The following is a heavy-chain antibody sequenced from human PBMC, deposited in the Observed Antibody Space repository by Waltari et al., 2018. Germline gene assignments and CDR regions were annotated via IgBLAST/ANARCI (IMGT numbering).Heavy chain of an antibody. CDR3: SKAPSVRSSDFDI. CDR2: ISWNRGEM. Sequence: EEVMVESGGGLVRPGESLTLSCAVSGFTFDNYAMHWVRQPPGKGLEWVSGISWNRGEMKYVDSAKGRFTISRDNAKNSLFLQMNSLRPEDTALYFCSKAPSVRSSDFDIRGQGTMV. CDR1: GFTFDNYA. V-gene: IGHV3-9*01. J-gene: IGHJ3*02. D-gene: IGHD4-17*01.